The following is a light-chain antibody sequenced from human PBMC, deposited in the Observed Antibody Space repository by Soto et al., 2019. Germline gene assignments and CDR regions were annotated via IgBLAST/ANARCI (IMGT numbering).Light chain of an antibody. CDR2: GNS. J-gene: IGLJ1*01. CDR3: QSYDSSLSGYV. Sequence: QSALTKPPSVSGAPGQMVTISCTGSSSNIGAGYDVHWYQQLPGTAPKLLIYGNSNRPSGVPDRFSGSKSGTSASLAITGLQAEDEADYYCQSYDSSLSGYVFGTGTKVTVL. V-gene: IGLV1-40*01. CDR1: SSNIGAGYD.